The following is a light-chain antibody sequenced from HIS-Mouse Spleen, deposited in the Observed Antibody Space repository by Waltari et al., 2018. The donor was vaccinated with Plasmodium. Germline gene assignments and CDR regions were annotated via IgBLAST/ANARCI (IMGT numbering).Light chain of an antibody. CDR2: GAS. V-gene: IGKV3-20*01. J-gene: IGKJ2*01. Sequence: EIVLTQSPGTLSLSPGERATLSCRDSQSVSSSYLAWYQQKPGQAPRLSIYGASSRATGIPDRFSGSGSGTDFTLTISRLEPEDFAVYYCQQYGSSPYTFGQGTKLEIK. CDR1: QSVSSSY. CDR3: QQYGSSPYT.